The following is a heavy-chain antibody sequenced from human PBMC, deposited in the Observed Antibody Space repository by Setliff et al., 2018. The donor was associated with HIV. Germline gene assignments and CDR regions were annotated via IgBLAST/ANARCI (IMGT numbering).Heavy chain of an antibody. V-gene: IGHV3-7*03. CDR1: GFVFSDFW. Sequence: GGSLRLSCAASGFVFSDFWMSWARQAPGKGLEWVANIDEDGNKKYYVGSVKGRFTISRDNAKNSLYLQMNRLRDDDTAVYYCAALSLRTNSVYGIVSTRFDPWGQGTLVTVSS. CDR2: IDEDGNKK. J-gene: IGHJ5*02. D-gene: IGHD2-8*01. CDR3: AALSLRTNSVYGIVSTRFDP.